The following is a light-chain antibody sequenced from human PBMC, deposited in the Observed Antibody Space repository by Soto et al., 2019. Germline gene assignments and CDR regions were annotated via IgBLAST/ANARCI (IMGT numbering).Light chain of an antibody. V-gene: IGKV3-15*01. CDR1: QSISTI. Sequence: EIVMTQSPATLSVSPGERATLSCRASQSISTILAWYQQRPGQAPRLLMYGASTREAGIPARFSGSGSGTEFTLTISSLQSEDFAVYYCQQYIKWPRTFGQGTKLEIK. CDR3: QQYIKWPRT. CDR2: GAS. J-gene: IGKJ2*01.